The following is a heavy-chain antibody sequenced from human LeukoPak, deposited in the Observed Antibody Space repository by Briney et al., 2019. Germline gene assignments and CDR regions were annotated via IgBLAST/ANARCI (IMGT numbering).Heavy chain of an antibody. CDR3: VRWQYCGGNCFFSAFDI. Sequence: SETLSLTCTVSGDSISNSYWSWIRQSPGKGLEWIGYIHHSGNTNASPPLKSRVTISIDTPKNQFSLKLSSVTAADTAVYYCVRWQYCGGNCFFSAFDIWGQGTMVTVSS. CDR2: IHHSGNT. CDR1: GDSISNSY. D-gene: IGHD2-21*01. V-gene: IGHV4-59*01. J-gene: IGHJ3*02.